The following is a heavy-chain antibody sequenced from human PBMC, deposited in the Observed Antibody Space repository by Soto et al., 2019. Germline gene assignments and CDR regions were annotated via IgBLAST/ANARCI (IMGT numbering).Heavy chain of an antibody. V-gene: IGHV5-51*01. CDR3: ARHYQGYDKYYYYYMDV. CDR2: IYPGDSDT. CDR1: GYSFTSYW. Sequence: LGESLKISCKGSGYSFTSYWIGWVRQMPGKGLEWMGIIYPGDSDTRYSPSFQGQVTISADKSISTAYLQWSSLKASDTAMYYCARHYQGYDKYYYYYMDVWGKGTTVTVSS. J-gene: IGHJ6*03. D-gene: IGHD5-12*01.